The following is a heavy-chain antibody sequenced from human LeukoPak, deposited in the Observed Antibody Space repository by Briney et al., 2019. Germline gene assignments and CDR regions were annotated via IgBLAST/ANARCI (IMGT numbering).Heavy chain of an antibody. CDR3: ARDPRYYYDSSGQDY. J-gene: IGHJ4*02. Sequence: GGSLRLSCAASGFTFSSYAMHWVRQAPGKGLEWVAVISYDGSNKYYADSVKGRFTISRDNSKNTLYLQMNSLRAEDTAVYYCARDPRYYYDSSGQDYWGQGTLVTVSS. CDR2: ISYDGSNK. CDR1: GFTFSSYA. V-gene: IGHV3-30*04. D-gene: IGHD3-22*01.